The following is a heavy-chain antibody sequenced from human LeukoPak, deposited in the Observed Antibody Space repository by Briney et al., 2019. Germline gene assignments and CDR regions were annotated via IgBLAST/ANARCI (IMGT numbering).Heavy chain of an antibody. CDR2: ISSSSSYI. V-gene: IGHV3-21*01. D-gene: IGHD6-19*01. J-gene: IGHJ3*02. CDR1: GFTFSSYS. CDR3: ARDRDSSGPGAFDI. Sequence: PGGSLRLSCAASGFTFSSYSMNWVRQAPGKGLEWVSSISSSSSYIYYADSVKGRFTISRDNAKNSLYLQMNSLRAGDTAVYYCARDRDSSGPGAFDIWGQGTMVTVSS.